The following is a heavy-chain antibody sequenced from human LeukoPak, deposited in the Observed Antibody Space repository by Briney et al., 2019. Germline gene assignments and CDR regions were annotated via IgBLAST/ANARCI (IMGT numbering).Heavy chain of an antibody. J-gene: IGHJ3*01. V-gene: IGHV3-21*06. CDR3: AKVQSDIVGAMFFSLDV. Sequence: GGSLRPSCGGSGFTFNSYSMNWVRQAPGKGLEWVASIIGSGSEMFYADSLKGRFTISRDNSKNSLYLQMNSLRVEDTAVYYCAKVQSDIVGAMFFSLDVWGQGTMVSVSS. CDR2: IIGSGSEM. D-gene: IGHD1-26*01. CDR1: GFTFNSYS.